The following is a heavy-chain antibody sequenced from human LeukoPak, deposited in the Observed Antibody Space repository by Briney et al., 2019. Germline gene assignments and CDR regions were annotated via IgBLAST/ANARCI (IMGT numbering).Heavy chain of an antibody. J-gene: IGHJ4*02. D-gene: IGHD1-1*01. CDR2: ISYDGSNK. V-gene: IGHV3-30*18. Sequence: GGSLRLSCAASGFTFSSYGMHWVRQAPGKGLEWVAVISYDGSNKYYADSVKGRFTISRDNSKNTLCLQMNSLRAEDTAVYYCANTPQLWTQFDYWGQGTLVTVSS. CDR3: ANTPQLWTQFDY. CDR1: GFTFSSYG.